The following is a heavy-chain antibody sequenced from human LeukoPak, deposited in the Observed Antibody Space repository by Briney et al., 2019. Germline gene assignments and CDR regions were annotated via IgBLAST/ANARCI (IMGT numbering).Heavy chain of an antibody. D-gene: IGHD3-10*01. J-gene: IGHJ4*02. CDR1: GGSFSGYY. CDR3: ARIRGPTEEFDY. CDR2: IYYSGST. V-gene: IGHV4-59*01. Sequence: PSETLSLTCAVYGGSFSGYYWSWIRQPPGKGLEWIGYIYYSGSTNYNPSLKSRVTISVDTSKNQFSLKLSSVTAADTAVYYCARIRGPTEEFDYWGQGTLVTVSS.